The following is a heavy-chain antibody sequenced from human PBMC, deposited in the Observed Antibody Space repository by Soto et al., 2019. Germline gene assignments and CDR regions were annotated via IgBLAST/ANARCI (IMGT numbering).Heavy chain of an antibody. D-gene: IGHD3-16*01. V-gene: IGHV3-33*01. CDR1: GFTFRQYG. CDR3: VRGWGSLVHRSCLDF. Sequence: QVQLVESGGGVFQPGTSLRLSCAASGFTFRQYGMHWVRQAPGKGLEWVAVIFYDGTEQYYADSVKGRFAIYRDNPGNMVYLQMNSLRAEDTGDYYGVRGWGSLVHRSCLDFGGQWTTVVVSS. J-gene: IGHJ3*01. CDR2: IFYDGTEQ.